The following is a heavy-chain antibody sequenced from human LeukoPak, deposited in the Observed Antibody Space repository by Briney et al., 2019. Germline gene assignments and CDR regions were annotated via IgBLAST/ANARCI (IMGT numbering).Heavy chain of an antibody. V-gene: IGHV4-31*03. CDR3: ARDSGVAAAGTNGVYYYGMDV. Sequence: SETLSLTCTVSGGSISSGGYYWSWIRQHPGKGLEWIGYIYYSGSTYYNPSLKSRVTISVDTSKNQFSLKLSSVTAADTAVYYCARDSGVAAAGTNGVYYYGMDVWGQGTTVTVPS. J-gene: IGHJ6*02. D-gene: IGHD6-13*01. CDR2: IYYSGST. CDR1: GGSISSGGYY.